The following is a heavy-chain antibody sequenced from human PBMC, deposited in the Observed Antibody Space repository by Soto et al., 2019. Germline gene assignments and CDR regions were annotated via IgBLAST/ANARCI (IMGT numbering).Heavy chain of an antibody. Sequence: VASVKVSCKASGYTFTSYGISWVRQAPGQGLEWMGWISAYNGNTNYAQKLQGRVTMTTDTSTSTAYMELRSLRSDDTAVYYCARSIVVVPWCGMDVWGQGTTVTVSS. V-gene: IGHV1-18*01. J-gene: IGHJ6*01. CDR1: GYTFTSYG. CDR2: ISAYNGNT. CDR3: ARSIVVVPWCGMDV. D-gene: IGHD2-2*01.